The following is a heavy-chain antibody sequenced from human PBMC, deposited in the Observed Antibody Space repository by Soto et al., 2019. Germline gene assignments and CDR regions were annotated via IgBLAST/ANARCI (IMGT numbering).Heavy chain of an antibody. Sequence: QVHLVQSGAEVKKPGASVKVSCKGSGYTFTSYGITWVRQAPGQGLEWMGWISAHNGNTDYAQKLRGRVTGTRDTPTSTAYRERRSLRSDDTAVYYCARGRYGDYWGQGALVTVSS. D-gene: IGHD1-1*01. V-gene: IGHV1-18*01. CDR1: GYTFTSYG. CDR3: ARGRYGDY. J-gene: IGHJ4*02. CDR2: ISAHNGNT.